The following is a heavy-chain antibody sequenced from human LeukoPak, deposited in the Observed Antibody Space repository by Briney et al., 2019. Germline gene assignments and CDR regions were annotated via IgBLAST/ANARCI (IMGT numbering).Heavy chain of an antibody. CDR3: ARVSSMEAFDI. Sequence: GGSLRLSCAASGFTFSSYSMNWVRQAPGKGLEWVSSISSSSSYIYYADSVKGRFTISRDNAKNSLYLQMNSLRAEDTAVYYCARVSSMEAFDIWGQGTMVTVPS. CDR2: ISSSSSYI. D-gene: IGHD2-2*01. V-gene: IGHV3-21*01. CDR1: GFTFSSYS. J-gene: IGHJ3*02.